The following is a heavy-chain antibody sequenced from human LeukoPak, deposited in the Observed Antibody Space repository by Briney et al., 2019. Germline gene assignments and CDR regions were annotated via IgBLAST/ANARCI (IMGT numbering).Heavy chain of an antibody. J-gene: IGHJ5*02. V-gene: IGHV4-39*01. CDR3: ARRRAYNYFDP. CDR2: VDYRGTT. CDR1: GASISDSYYF. Sequence: SETLSLTCTVSGASISDSYYFWGWIRQPPGKGLEWIATVDYRGTTYYNSALKSLVTISADTSKNQFSLNLNSMTAADTAVYFCARRRAYNYFDPWGQGTLVTVSS.